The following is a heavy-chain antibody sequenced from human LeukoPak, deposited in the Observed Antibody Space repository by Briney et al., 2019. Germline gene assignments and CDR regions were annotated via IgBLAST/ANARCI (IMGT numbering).Heavy chain of an antibody. V-gene: IGHV1-8*01. D-gene: IGHD2-2*02. J-gene: IGHJ5*02. CDR1: GYTFTSYD. CDR3: ARAPIPLNWFDP. CDR2: MNPNSGNT. Sequence: GASVKVSCKASGYTFTSYDINWVRQATGQGLEWMGWMNPNSGNTGYAQKFQGRVTMTRNTSISTAYMELSSLRSEDTAVYYCARAPIPLNWFDPWGQGTLVTVSS.